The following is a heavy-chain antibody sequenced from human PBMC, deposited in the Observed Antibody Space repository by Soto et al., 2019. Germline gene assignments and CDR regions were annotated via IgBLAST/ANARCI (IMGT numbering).Heavy chain of an antibody. J-gene: IGHJ4*02. V-gene: IGHV3-23*01. Sequence: GGSLRLSCATSGFTFSSYAMCWVRQAPGKGLEWVSALGGTGGRPYYADSVKGRFTVSRDNSKNTLFLQVNSLRVEDTAMYYCAKADRPYYEILTGPDYWGQGTLVTVSS. CDR2: LGGTGGRP. CDR1: GFTFSSYA. CDR3: AKADRPYYEILTGPDY. D-gene: IGHD3-9*01.